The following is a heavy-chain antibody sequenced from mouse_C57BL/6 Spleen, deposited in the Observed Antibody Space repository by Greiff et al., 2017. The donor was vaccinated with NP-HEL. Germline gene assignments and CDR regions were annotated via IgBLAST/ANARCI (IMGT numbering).Heavy chain of an antibody. CDR1: GYTFTSYW. CDR3: ARSGSYDGYFLWFAY. D-gene: IGHD2-3*01. V-gene: IGHV1-53*01. Sequence: QVQLQQPGTELVKPGASVKLSCKASGYTFTSYWMHWVKQRPGQGLEWIGNINPSNGGTNYNEKFKSKATLTVDKSSSTAYMQLSSLTSEDSAVYYCARSGSYDGYFLWFAYWGQGTLVTVSA. CDR2: INPSNGGT. J-gene: IGHJ3*01.